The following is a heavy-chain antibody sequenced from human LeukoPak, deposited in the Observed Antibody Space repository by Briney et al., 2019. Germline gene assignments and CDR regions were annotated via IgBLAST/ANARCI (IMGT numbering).Heavy chain of an antibody. CDR1: GFTFSSYA. D-gene: IGHD6-19*01. J-gene: IGHJ4*02. CDR2: ITSDGSNK. CDR3: VKERQDSSPSY. Sequence: GGSLRLSCSASGFTFSSYAMHWVRQAPGKGLEYVSAITSDGSNKYYADSVKGRFTISRDNSKNTLYLQMNSLRTEDTAVYYCVKERQDSSPSYWGQGTLVTVSS. V-gene: IGHV3-64D*09.